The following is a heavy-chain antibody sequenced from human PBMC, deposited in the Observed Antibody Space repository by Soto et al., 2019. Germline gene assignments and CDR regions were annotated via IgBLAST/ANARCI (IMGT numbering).Heavy chain of an antibody. CDR2: INVANGDT. D-gene: IGHD2-2*01. J-gene: IGHJ5*01. CDR3: ARPFCSSNSCHNWFDS. Sequence: ASVKVSCKASGYTFTNYAIHWVRQAPGQGLEWMGWINVANGDTRYSQKFQGRLTISRDTSINTAYMELSRVTSDDTAVYYCARPFCSSNSCHNWFDSWGQGTLVTVSS. V-gene: IGHV1-3*01. CDR1: GYTFTNYA.